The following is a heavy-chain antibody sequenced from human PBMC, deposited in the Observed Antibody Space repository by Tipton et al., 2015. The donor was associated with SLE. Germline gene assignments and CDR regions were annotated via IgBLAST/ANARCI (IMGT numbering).Heavy chain of an antibody. D-gene: IGHD2-2*02. CDR2: IYTSGST. CDR3: ARDQEYCSSTSCYTDRFDP. CDR1: GGSISSGSYY. J-gene: IGHJ5*02. V-gene: IGHV4-61*02. Sequence: TLSLTCTVSGGSISSGSYYWSWIRQPAGKGLEWIGRIYTSGSTNYNPSLKSRVTISADTSKNQFSLNLISVTAADTAVYYCARDQEYCSSTSCYTDRFDPWGQGTLVTVSS.